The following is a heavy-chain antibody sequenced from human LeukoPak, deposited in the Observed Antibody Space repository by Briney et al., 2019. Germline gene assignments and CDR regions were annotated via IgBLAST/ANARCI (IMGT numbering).Heavy chain of an antibody. D-gene: IGHD2-15*01. CDR1: GFTFSWYS. V-gene: IGHV3-64*01. CDR2: ISSNGDST. CDR3: ARDMTFCSGGSCYSLGFDI. J-gene: IGHJ3*02. Sequence: GGSLRLSCAVSGFTFSWYSMNWVRQAPGKGLEYVSAISSNGDSTYYANSVTGRFTISRDNSKNKLYLKMGSLRAEDMAVYYCARDMTFCSGGSCYSLGFDIWGQGTMVTVSS.